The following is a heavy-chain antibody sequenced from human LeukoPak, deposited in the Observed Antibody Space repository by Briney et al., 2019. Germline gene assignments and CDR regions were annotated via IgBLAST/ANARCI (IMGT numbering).Heavy chain of an antibody. D-gene: IGHD5-12*01. CDR3: ARRPGYDKRMSSLDY. V-gene: IGHV1-18*01. Sequence: ASVKVSCKASGYTFTSYVISWVRQAPGQGLEWMGWISAYNGDTKYAQKLQGRVTVTTDTSTTTAYMELRSLSSDDTAIYYCARRPGYDKRMSSLDYWGQGTLVTVSS. J-gene: IGHJ4*02. CDR2: ISAYNGDT. CDR1: GYTFTSYV.